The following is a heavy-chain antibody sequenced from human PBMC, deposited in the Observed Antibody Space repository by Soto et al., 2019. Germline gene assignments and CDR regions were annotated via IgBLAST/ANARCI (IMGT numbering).Heavy chain of an antibody. CDR2: IDPSDSYT. D-gene: IGHD4-17*01. CDR1: GYSFTSYW. Sequence: PGESLKISCKGSGYSFTSYWISWVRQMPGKGLEWMGRIDPSDSYTNYSPSFQGHVTVSADKSISTAYLQWSSLKASDTAMYYCARHDYGDNYYGMDVWGQGTTVTVSS. J-gene: IGHJ6*02. CDR3: ARHDYGDNYYGMDV. V-gene: IGHV5-10-1*01.